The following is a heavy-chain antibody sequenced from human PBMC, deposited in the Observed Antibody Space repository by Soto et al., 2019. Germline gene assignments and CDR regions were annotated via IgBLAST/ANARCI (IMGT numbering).Heavy chain of an antibody. V-gene: IGHV5-51*01. CDR2: IYPGDSDT. CDR1: GYSFIGYW. D-gene: IGHD5-18*01. Sequence: PGESLKISCQGSGYSFIGYWVAWVRQMPGNGLEWMGIIYPGDSDTRYSPSFEGQVTISADRSISTAYLHWNSLRASDTAIYYCVRAGRARYGGYFDYWGQGTQVTAPQ. CDR3: VRAGRARYGGYFDY. J-gene: IGHJ4*02.